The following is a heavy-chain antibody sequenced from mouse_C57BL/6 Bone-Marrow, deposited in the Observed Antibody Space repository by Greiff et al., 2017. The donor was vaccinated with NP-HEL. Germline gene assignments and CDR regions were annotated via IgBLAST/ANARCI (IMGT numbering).Heavy chain of an antibody. D-gene: IGHD1-1*01. J-gene: IGHJ3*01. CDR3: ARSHYYGSSFFAY. CDR2: ISDGGSYT. Sequence: DVQLVESGGGLVKPGGSLKLSCAASGFTFSSYAMSWVRQTPEKRLEWVATISDGGSYTYYPDNVKGRFTISRDNAKNNLYLQMSHLKSEDTAMYYCARSHYYGSSFFAYWGQGTLVTVSA. CDR1: GFTFSSYA. V-gene: IGHV5-4*01.